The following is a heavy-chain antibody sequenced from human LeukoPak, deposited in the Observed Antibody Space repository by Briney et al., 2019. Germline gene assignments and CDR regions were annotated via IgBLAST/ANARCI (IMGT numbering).Heavy chain of an antibody. V-gene: IGHV1-8*03. CDR3: ATEYYYDSSGYDAFDI. CDR2: MNPNSGNT. D-gene: IGHD3-22*01. Sequence: ASVKVSCKASGYTFTSYDINWVRQATGQGLEWMGWMNPNSGNTGYAQKFQGRVTITRNTSISTAYMELSSPRSEDTAVYYCATEYYYDSSGYDAFDIWGQGTMVTVSS. CDR1: GYTFTSYD. J-gene: IGHJ3*02.